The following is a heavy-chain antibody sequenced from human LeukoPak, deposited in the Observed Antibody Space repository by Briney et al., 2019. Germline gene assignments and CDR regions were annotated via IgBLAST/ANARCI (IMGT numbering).Heavy chain of an antibody. CDR1: GYTFTSYG. CDR2: ISAYNGNT. Sequence: ASVKVSCKASGYTFTSYGISWVRQAPGQGLEWMGWISAYNGNTNYAQKLQGRVTMTTDTSTSTAYMELRSLRSDDTAVYYCARVYSSGWPYYYYYYMDVWGKGTTVTISS. CDR3: ARVYSSGWPYYYYYYMDV. D-gene: IGHD6-19*01. V-gene: IGHV1-18*01. J-gene: IGHJ6*03.